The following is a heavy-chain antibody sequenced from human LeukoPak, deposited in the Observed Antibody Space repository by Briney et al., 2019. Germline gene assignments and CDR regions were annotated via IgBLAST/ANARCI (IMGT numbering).Heavy chain of an antibody. CDR1: GGSFSGYY. J-gene: IGHJ4*02. CDR2: TNHSGST. CDR3: ARGVGSGSDY. D-gene: IGHD6-19*01. Sequence: SETLSLTCAVYGGSFSGYYWSWIRQPPGKGLEWIGETNHSGSTNYNPSLKSRVTISVDTSKNQFSLKLSSVTAADTAVYYCARGVGSGSDYWGQGTLVTVSS. V-gene: IGHV4-34*01.